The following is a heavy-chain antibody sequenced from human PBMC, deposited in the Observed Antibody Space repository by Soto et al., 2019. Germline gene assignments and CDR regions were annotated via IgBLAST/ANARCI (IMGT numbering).Heavy chain of an antibody. CDR1: GFVFSMYS. V-gene: IGHV3-7*03. CDR3: ARDHLILPAHDFFYGSDV. J-gene: IGHJ6*02. Sequence: PGGSLRLSCEVSGFVFSMYSMSWVRQTPGKGLEWVAKIPQEGVDGHYADSVKGRFTISRDNGKNSLYLQMNNLRAEDTAVYYCARDHLILPAHDFFYGSDVWGRGAKVTVSS. CDR2: IPQEGVDG. D-gene: IGHD2-21*02.